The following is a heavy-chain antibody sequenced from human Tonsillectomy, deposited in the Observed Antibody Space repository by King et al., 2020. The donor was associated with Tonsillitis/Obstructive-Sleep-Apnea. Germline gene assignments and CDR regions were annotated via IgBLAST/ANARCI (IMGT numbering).Heavy chain of an antibody. D-gene: IGHD6-19*01. CDR1: GFTFSNYG. J-gene: IGHJ4*02. CDR3: AKDTGPIAVAGEFDY. Sequence: VQLVESGGGVVQPGRSLRLSCAASGFTFSNYGMHWVRQAPGKGLEWVAVISYDGTKAYYGDSVKGRFTISRDNSKNTLYLQMNSLRAEDTAVYYCAKDTGPIAVAGEFDYWGQGTLVTVSS. CDR2: ISYDGTKA. V-gene: IGHV3-30*18.